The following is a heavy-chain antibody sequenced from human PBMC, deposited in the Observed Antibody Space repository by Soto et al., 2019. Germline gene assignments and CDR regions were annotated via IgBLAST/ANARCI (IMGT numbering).Heavy chain of an antibody. CDR3: VAAEQWLAAPFDY. J-gene: IGHJ4*02. CDR1: GFTFSRYV. CDR2: ISHEGTNK. V-gene: IGHV3-30-3*01. Sequence: LRLSCSAYGFTFSRYVKHWVRQAPGKGLYWETLISHEGTNKKYAESVKGRFTISRDNSKNTVSLQMNTLRAEDTAVYYCVAAEQWLAAPFDYWGQG. D-gene: IGHD6-19*01.